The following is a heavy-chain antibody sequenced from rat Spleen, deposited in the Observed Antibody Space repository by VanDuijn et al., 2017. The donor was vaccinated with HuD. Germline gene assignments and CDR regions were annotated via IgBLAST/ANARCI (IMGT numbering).Heavy chain of an antibody. CDR2: IRYDGIST. V-gene: IGHV5-20*01. CDR3: TTLGVITTTRPY. Sequence: EVQLVESDGGLVQPGRSLKLSCAASGFTFSDYNMAWVRQAPKKGLEWVATIRYDGISTYYRDSVKGRFTISRDNAKSSLYLQMDSLRSEDTATYYCTTLGVITTTRPYWGQGASVTVSS. D-gene: IGHD1-10*01. CDR1: GFTFSDYN. J-gene: IGHJ4*01.